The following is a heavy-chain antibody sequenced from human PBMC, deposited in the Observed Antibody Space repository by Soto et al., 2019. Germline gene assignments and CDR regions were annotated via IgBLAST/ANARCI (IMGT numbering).Heavy chain of an antibody. V-gene: IGHV4-31*03. Sequence: SETLSLTCTVSGGSISSGGYYWSWIRQHPGKGLEWIGYIYYSGSTYYNPSLKSRVTISVDTSKNQFSLKLSSVTAADTAVYYCARHSHSYGDRYWYFDLWGRGTLVTVSS. D-gene: IGHD4-17*01. CDR2: IYYSGST. CDR3: ARHSHSYGDRYWYFDL. CDR1: GGSISSGGYY. J-gene: IGHJ2*01.